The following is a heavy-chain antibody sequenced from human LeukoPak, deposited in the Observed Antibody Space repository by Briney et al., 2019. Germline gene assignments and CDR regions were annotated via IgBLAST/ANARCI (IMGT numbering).Heavy chain of an antibody. CDR1: GFNFDRYT. D-gene: IGHD3-10*02. CDR3: AKELGTMFFDY. CDR2: AGWAGGTT. J-gene: IGHJ4*02. V-gene: IGHV3-43*01. Sequence: GGSLRLSCATSGFNFDRYTIHWVRQAPGKGLEWVSLAGWAGGTTFYSDSVRGRFTISRDSGRKSVYLQMNSLTTDDTAFYFCAKELGTMFFDYWGQGALVSVSS.